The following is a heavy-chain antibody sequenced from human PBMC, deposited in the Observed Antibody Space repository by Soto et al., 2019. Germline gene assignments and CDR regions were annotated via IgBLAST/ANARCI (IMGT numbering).Heavy chain of an antibody. V-gene: IGHV1-69*12. J-gene: IGHJ5*02. CDR1: GGTFSSYA. D-gene: IGHD6-19*01. Sequence: QVQLVQSGAEVKKPGSSVKVSCKASGGTFSSYAINWVRQAPGQGLEWMGGIIPIFGTANYARKFQGRITITADESTTTAYMELSSLRSEDTAVYYCARDSGAESSGWYNWFDPWGQGTLVTVSS. CDR3: ARDSGAESSGWYNWFDP. CDR2: IIPIFGTA.